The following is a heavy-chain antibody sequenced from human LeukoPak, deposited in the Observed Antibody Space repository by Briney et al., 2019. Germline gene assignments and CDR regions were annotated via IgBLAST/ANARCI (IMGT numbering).Heavy chain of an antibody. V-gene: IGHV4-61*08. CDR1: GASVSSVGYY. D-gene: IGHD3-16*01. CDR3: ARFGFYYDIDV. Sequence: SETLSLTCSVSGASVSSVGYYWVWIRQSPGRGLEWLGQIHYSGKTDYNPSLRSRITISVDTSKNQMFLKLSSVTAADTAVYYCARFGFYYDIDVWGQGTTVTVSS. J-gene: IGHJ6*02. CDR2: IHYSGKT.